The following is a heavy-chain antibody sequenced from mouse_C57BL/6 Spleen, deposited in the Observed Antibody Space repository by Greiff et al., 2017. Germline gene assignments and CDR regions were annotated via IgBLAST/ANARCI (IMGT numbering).Heavy chain of an antibody. J-gene: IGHJ4*01. D-gene: IGHD2-4*01. CDR2: IYPSDSET. V-gene: IGHV1-61*01. Sequence: HVHVKPSGAELVRPGSSVKLSCKASGYTFTSYWMDWVKQRPGQGLEWIGNIYPSDSETHYNQKFKDKATLTVDTSSSTAYMQLSSLTSEDSAVYYCARFGSTMITTGYYYAMDYWGQGTSVTVSS. CDR1: GYTFTSYW. CDR3: ARFGSTMITTGYYYAMDY.